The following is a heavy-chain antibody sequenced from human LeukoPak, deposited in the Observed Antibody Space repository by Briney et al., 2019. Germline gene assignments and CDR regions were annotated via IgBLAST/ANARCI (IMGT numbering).Heavy chain of an antibody. CDR1: GYTFTGYF. Sequence: GASVRVSCKASGYTFTGYFMHWVRQAPGQGLDWMGWINPNTGGTKYAQKFQGRVTMTRDTSIGTAYMELSTVTSDDTAVYFCARVHATGYFSLDLGYWGQGTLVTASS. V-gene: IGHV1-2*02. J-gene: IGHJ4*02. CDR2: INPNTGGT. CDR3: ARVHATGYFSLDLGY. D-gene: IGHD3-9*01.